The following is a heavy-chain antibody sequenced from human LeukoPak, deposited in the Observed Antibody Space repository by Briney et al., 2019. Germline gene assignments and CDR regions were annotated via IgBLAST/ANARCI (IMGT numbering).Heavy chain of an antibody. V-gene: IGHV5-51*01. Sequence: GESLKISCKGSGYSFTSYWIGWVRQMPGKGLEWMGIIYPGDSDTRYSPSFQGQVTISADKSISTAYLQWSSLKASDTAMYYCARGAAYCGGDCYSPFDYWGQGTQVTVSS. CDR3: ARGAAYCGGDCYSPFDY. CDR1: GYSFTSYW. D-gene: IGHD2-21*02. J-gene: IGHJ4*02. CDR2: IYPGDSDT.